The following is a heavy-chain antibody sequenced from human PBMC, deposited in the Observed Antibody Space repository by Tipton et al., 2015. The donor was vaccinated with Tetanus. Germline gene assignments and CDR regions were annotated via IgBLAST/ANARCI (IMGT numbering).Heavy chain of an antibody. Sequence: GLVKPSQTLSLTCAISGDSVSSDSAAWNWIRQSPSGGLEWLGRTYYRSQWYNDYAVSVKSRITINPDTSKNQFSLQLNSVTPEDTAVYYCTRVYYNYMDVWGKGTTVTVSS. CDR1: GDSVSSDSAA. CDR2: TYYRSQWYN. J-gene: IGHJ6*03. V-gene: IGHV6-1*01. CDR3: TRVYYNYMDV.